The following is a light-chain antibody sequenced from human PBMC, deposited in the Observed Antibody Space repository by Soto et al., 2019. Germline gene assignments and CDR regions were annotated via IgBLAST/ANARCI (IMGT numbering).Light chain of an antibody. CDR1: QDISSY. CDR3: HQLNSYPRT. CDR2: AAS. J-gene: IGKJ3*01. V-gene: IGKV1-9*01. Sequence: IQLTQSPSSLSASVGDRVTITCRASQDISSYLAWYQQKPGKAPKLLIYAASTLQSGVPSRFSGSGSGTDLTLTISSLQPEDFATYYCHQLNSYPRTFGPGTKVDIK.